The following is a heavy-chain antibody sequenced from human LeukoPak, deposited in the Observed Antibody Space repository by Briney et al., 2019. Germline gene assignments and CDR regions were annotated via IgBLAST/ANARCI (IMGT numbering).Heavy chain of an antibody. CDR2: ISSSSYI. CDR1: GFTFSSYS. V-gene: IGHV3-21*01. D-gene: IGHD3-10*01. J-gene: IGHJ4*02. Sequence: GGSLRLSCAASGFTFSSYSMNWVRQAPGKGLEWVSSISSSSYIYYADSVKGRFTISRDNAKNSLYLQMNSLRAEDTAVYYCAYMVRGVNRINFDYWGQGTLVTVSS. CDR3: AYMVRGVNRINFDY.